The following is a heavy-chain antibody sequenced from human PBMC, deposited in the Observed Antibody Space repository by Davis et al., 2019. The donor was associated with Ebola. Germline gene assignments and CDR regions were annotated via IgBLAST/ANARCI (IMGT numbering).Heavy chain of an antibody. CDR1: GYTFTTYG. V-gene: IGHV1-18*01. CDR3: ARTRRITMVRGDYGMDV. CDR2: ISAYNGNT. J-gene: IGHJ6*02. D-gene: IGHD3-10*01. Sequence: ASVKVSCKASGYTFTTYGISWVRQAPGQGLEWMGWISAYNGNTNYAHKLQGRVTMTTDTSTSTAYMELRSLRSDDTAVYYCARTRRITMVRGDYGMDVWGQGTTVTVSS.